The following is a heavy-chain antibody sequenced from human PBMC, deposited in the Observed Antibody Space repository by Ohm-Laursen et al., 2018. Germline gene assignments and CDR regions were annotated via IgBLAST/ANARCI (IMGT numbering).Heavy chain of an antibody. CDR1: GYTFTSYD. Sequence: SVKVSCKASGYTFTSYDINWVRQATGQGLEWMGWMNPNSGNTGYAQKFQGRVTMTRNTSISTAYMELSSLRSEDTAVYYCAIRYCSSTSCCYYYGMDVWGQGTTVTVSS. D-gene: IGHD2-2*01. V-gene: IGHV1-8*01. J-gene: IGHJ6*02. CDR2: MNPNSGNT. CDR3: AIRYCSSTSCCYYYGMDV.